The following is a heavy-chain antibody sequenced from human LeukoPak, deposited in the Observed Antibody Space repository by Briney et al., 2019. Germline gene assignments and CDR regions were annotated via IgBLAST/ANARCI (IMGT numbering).Heavy chain of an antibody. J-gene: IGHJ5*02. CDR3: ARETTVTSGWFDH. V-gene: IGHV3-21*01. CDR1: GFTFSSYS. Sequence: GGSXRLSCAASGFTFSSYSMNWVRQAPGKGLEWVSSISSSSDYIYFADSVKGRFTIYRENAKNSMYLQMNSLRAEDTAVYYCARETTVTSGWFDHWGQGTLVTVSS. CDR2: ISSSSDYI. D-gene: IGHD4-17*01.